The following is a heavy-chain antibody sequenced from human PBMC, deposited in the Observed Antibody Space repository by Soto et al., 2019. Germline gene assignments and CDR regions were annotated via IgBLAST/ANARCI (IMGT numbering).Heavy chain of an antibody. CDR2: VYRSGST. Sequence: QVQLQESGPGLVKPSGSLSLTCAVSSGSISTSNWWSWVRQPPDKGLEWIGEVYRSGSTNYNTSLKSRVTISVDKSKKHFFRKLSSVTAADRAVYYCARGNRDYFYYMGVWGKETTVTVSS. CDR1: SGSISTSNW. CDR3: ARGNRDYFYYMGV. V-gene: IGHV4-4*02. D-gene: IGHD3-10*01. J-gene: IGHJ6*03.